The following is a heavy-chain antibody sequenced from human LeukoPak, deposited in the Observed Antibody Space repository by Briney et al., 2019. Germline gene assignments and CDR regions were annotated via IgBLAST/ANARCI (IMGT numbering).Heavy chain of an antibody. D-gene: IGHD3-9*01. Sequence: ASVKVSCKASGGTFSSYAISWVRQAPGQGLEWMGRIIPIFGIANYAQKFQGRVTITADKSTSTAYMELSSLRSEDTAVYYCARGAPPCYDIPRGMDVWGQGTTVTVSS. J-gene: IGHJ6*02. V-gene: IGHV1-69*04. CDR2: IIPIFGIA. CDR3: ARGAPPCYDIPRGMDV. CDR1: GGTFSSYA.